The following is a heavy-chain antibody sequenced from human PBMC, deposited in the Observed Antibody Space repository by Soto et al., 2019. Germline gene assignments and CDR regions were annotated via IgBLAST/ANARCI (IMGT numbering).Heavy chain of an antibody. V-gene: IGHV4-31*01. J-gene: IGHJ4*02. Sequence: QVQLQESGPGLVKPSQTLSLTCTVSGGSINSGGYCWSWIRQHPGKGLAWIGCISYGGSTSYNPSLTSQVTISVDPSKNQFSLKLTSVTAAATAVYYCSRGILVWGQGALITVSS. CDR1: GGSINSGGYC. CDR2: ISYGGST. D-gene: IGHD5-18*01. CDR3: SRGILV.